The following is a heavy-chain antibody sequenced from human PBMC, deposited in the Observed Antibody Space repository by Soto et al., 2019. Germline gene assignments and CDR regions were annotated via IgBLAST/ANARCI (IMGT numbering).Heavy chain of an antibody. J-gene: IGHJ1*01. CDR3: ARDRRIKALRLEAEYFQH. D-gene: IGHD5-12*01. CDR1: GYTFTSYG. V-gene: IGHV1-18*01. CDR2: ISAYNGNT. Sequence: ASVKVSCKASGYTFTSYGISWVRQAPGQGLEWMGWISAYNGNTNYAQKLQGRVTMTTDTSTSTAYMELRSLRSDDTAVYYCARDRRIKALRLEAEYFQHWGQGTLVTVSS.